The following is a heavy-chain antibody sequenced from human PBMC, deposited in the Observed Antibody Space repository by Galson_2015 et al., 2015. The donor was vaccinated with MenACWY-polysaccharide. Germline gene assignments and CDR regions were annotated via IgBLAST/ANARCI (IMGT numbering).Heavy chain of an antibody. CDR3: ARADRNDGGRALDI. Sequence: SLRLSCAASGFTFSNYGMHWVRQAPGKGLEWMAVIWYDESDEYYADSVKGRFTISRDSSKNALYLQMNSLRAEDTAVYYYARADRNDGGRALDIWGQGTLVTVSS. J-gene: IGHJ4*02. D-gene: IGHD1-1*01. CDR2: IWYDESDE. CDR1: GFTFSNYG. V-gene: IGHV3-33*01.